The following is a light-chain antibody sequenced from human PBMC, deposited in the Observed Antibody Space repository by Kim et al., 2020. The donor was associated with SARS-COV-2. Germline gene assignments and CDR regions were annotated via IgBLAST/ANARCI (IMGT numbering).Light chain of an antibody. CDR3: QQSYSTPYT. Sequence: DIQMTQSPSSLSASVGDRVTINCRASQTISSYLNRYHQKPGKAPNLLIYAASGLQSGVPSRFSGSGSGTDFTLTISSLQPENFATYYCQQSYSTPYTFGQGTKLEI. CDR1: QTISSY. J-gene: IGKJ2*01. V-gene: IGKV1-39*01. CDR2: AAS.